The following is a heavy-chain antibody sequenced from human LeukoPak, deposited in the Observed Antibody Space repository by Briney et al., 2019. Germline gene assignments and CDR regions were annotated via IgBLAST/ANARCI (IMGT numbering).Heavy chain of an antibody. V-gene: IGHV4-59*01. Sequence: SETLSLTCTVSGGSISSYCWSWIRQPPGKGLEWIGYIYYSGSTNYNPSLKSRVTISVDTSKNQFSLKLSSVTAADTAVYYCACGSYYGYFDYWGQGTLVTVSS. CDR1: GGSISSYC. D-gene: IGHD1-26*01. CDR3: ACGSYYGYFDY. J-gene: IGHJ4*02. CDR2: IYYSGST.